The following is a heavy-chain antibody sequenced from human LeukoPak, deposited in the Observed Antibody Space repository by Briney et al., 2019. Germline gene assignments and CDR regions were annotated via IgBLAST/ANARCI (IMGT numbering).Heavy chain of an antibody. V-gene: IGHV3-74*01. CDR3: ARDGFTGPVTAYIDY. J-gene: IGHJ4*02. D-gene: IGHD2-2*02. Sequence: PGGSLRLSSSASGFTFRSHAMHSVRQAPGEGLVWVSRLKGDGSEASYADSVKGRFTISRDNAKNTLYMQMSSLRAEDTAVYYCARDGFTGPVTAYIDYWGQGAPVTVSS. CDR2: LKGDGSEA. CDR1: GFTFRSHA.